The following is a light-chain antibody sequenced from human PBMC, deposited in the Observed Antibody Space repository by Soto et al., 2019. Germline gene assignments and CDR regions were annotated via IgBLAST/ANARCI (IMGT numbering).Light chain of an antibody. CDR2: EVS. Sequence: QSALTQPASMSGSPGQSITLSCTGTNSDVGGYNFVSWYQHHPGKAPKLMIYEVSNRPSGVSHRFSGSKSGNTASLTISGLQAEDEADYYCSSYRSTNTPSVFGTGTKVTVL. CDR3: SSYRSTNTPSV. V-gene: IGLV2-14*01. J-gene: IGLJ1*01. CDR1: NSDVGGYNF.